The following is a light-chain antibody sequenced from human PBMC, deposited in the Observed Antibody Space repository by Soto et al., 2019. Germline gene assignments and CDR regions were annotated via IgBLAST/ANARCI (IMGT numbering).Light chain of an antibody. CDR2: IAS. Sequence: IQLTQSPSSLSASVGDRVAITCRASQGIRSYLAWYQQKPGEAPKLLISIASILQSGVPSRFSGSGSGTEFTLTISSLQPDDFATYYCQQYNSYSTFGQGTKVDI. V-gene: IGKV1-9*01. CDR1: QGIRSY. J-gene: IGKJ1*01. CDR3: QQYNSYST.